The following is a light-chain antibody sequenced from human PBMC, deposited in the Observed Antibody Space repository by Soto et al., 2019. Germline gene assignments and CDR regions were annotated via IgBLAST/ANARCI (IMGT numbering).Light chain of an antibody. CDR2: RDT. J-gene: IGLJ3*02. CDR3: QAWDNDLKM. CDR1: KLGETY. Sequence: SYELTQPPSVSVSPGQTANISCSGDKLGETYACWYQQKPGQSPVLVIYRDTERPSGIPERFSGSSSGNRATLIISGTQAMDEADYYCQAWDNDLKMFGGGTKVTVL. V-gene: IGLV3-1*01.